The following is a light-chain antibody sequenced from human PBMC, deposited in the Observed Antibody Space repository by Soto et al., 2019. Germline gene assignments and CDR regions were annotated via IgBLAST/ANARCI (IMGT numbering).Light chain of an antibody. J-gene: IGKJ2*01. CDR3: QQSYSMPRPT. CDR2: ATS. CDR1: QSISNY. Sequence: DIQMTQSPSSLSASVGDRVTITCRASQSISNYLNWYQQKPGRVPKLLIYATSTLQSGVPSRFSGSGSGTDFTLTISSLQPEDFATYYCQQSYSMPRPTFGQGTKLEI. V-gene: IGKV1-39*01.